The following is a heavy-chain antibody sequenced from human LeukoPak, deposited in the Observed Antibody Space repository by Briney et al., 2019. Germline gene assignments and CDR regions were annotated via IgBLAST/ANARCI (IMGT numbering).Heavy chain of an antibody. CDR3: ASLDTAKQPLANH. CDR1: GLTVSNHW. CDR2: IREERGQE. J-gene: IGHJ5*02. V-gene: IGHV3-7*03. Sequence: QPGGSLRLSCVASGLTVSNHWMSWVRQAPGKGLEWVANIREERGQEYYVDSVKGRFTISKNSAKNSLYLQMNTLRVEDTAMYHCASLDTAKQPLANHWGQGTLVTVSS. D-gene: IGHD5-18*01.